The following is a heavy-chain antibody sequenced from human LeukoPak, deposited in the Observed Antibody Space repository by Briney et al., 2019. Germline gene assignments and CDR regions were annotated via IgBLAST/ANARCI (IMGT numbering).Heavy chain of an antibody. Sequence: GGSLRLSCAASGFTFSDYYMSWIRQAPGKGLEWVSYISSSGSTIYYADSVKGRFTTSRDNAKNSLYLQMNSLRVEDTAVYYCARTYSSSWYLYFDYWGQGTLVTVSS. J-gene: IGHJ4*02. CDR2: ISSSGSTI. CDR1: GFTFSDYY. V-gene: IGHV3-11*01. CDR3: ARTYSSSWYLYFDY. D-gene: IGHD6-13*01.